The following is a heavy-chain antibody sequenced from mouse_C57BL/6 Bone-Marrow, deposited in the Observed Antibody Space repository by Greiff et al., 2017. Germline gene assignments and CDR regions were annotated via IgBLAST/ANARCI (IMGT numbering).Heavy chain of an antibody. V-gene: IGHV1-26*01. Sequence: EVQLQQSGPALVQPGASVKISCKASGYTFTDYYMNWVKQSHGKSLEWIGDINPNNGGTSYNQKFKGKATLTVDKSSSTAYMELRSLTSEDSAVYYCARNPYYYGSRDWYFDVWCTGNTVTVSS. CDR3: ARNPYYYGSRDWYFDV. CDR2: INPNNGGT. CDR1: GYTFTDYY. D-gene: IGHD1-1*01. J-gene: IGHJ1*03.